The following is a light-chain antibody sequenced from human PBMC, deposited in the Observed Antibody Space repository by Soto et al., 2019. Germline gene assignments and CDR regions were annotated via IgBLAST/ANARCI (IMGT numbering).Light chain of an antibody. V-gene: IGKV2-30*01. CDR1: QSLAYSDGNTY. J-gene: IGKJ2*01. CDR3: MKGTHWPPYT. CDR2: KVS. Sequence: DVVMTQSPLSLPVTLGQPASISCRSSQSLAYSDGNTYLNWFQQRPGQSPRRLIYKVSNRDSGVPDRFSGSGSGSDFTMKISRVEAEDVGVYYCMKGTHWPPYTFGPGTNLEIK.